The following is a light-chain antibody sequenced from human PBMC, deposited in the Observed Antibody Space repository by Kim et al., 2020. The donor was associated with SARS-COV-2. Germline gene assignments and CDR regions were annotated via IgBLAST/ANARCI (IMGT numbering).Light chain of an antibody. CDR1: QRISSNY. V-gene: IGKV3-20*01. Sequence: EILLTQSPATLSLSPGERATLSCRANQRISSNYLAWYQHKPGQSPRLLIHDASNRATGIPDRFSGSGSGTDFTLTISRLEPEDFAVYYCHQYIRAPYSFGQGTKLEI. CDR3: HQYIRAPYS. CDR2: DAS. J-gene: IGKJ2*03.